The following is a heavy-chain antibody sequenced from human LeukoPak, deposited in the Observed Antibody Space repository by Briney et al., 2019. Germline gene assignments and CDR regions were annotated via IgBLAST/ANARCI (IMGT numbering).Heavy chain of an antibody. CDR3: ARSTTVTTPLGYYYYYMDV. CDR1: GFTFSSYE. V-gene: IGHV3-48*03. D-gene: IGHD4-17*01. Sequence: GGSLRLSCAASGFTFSSYEMNWVRQAPGKGLEWVSYISSSGSTIYYADSVKGRFTISRDNAKNSLYLQMNSLRAEDTAVYYCARSTTVTTPLGYYYYYMDVWGKGTTVTVSS. J-gene: IGHJ6*03. CDR2: ISSSGSTI.